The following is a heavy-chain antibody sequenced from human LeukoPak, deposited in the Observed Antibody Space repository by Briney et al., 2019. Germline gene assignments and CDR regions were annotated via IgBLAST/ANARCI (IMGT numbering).Heavy chain of an antibody. D-gene: IGHD2-15*01. CDR3: ARRSRGYCSGGSCYSPFGY. Sequence: PGGSLRLSCAASGFTVSSNYMSWIRQAPGKGLEWVSYISSSGSTIYYADSVKGRFTISRDNAKNSLYLQMNSLRAEDTAVYYCARRSRGYCSGGSCYSPFGYWGQGTLVTVSS. V-gene: IGHV3-11*04. CDR1: GFTVSSNY. J-gene: IGHJ4*02. CDR2: ISSSGSTI.